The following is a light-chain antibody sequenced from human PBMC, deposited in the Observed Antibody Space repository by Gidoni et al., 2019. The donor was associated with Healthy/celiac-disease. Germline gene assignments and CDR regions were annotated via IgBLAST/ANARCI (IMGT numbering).Light chain of an antibody. CDR3: QQYGSSPWT. V-gene: IGKV3-20*01. J-gene: IGKJ1*01. CDR1: QSVSSSY. Sequence: EIVLTQSPGTLSLSPGVIATLSCRASQSVSSSYLAWYHQKPGQAPRLPIDGTSGRATGIPDRFSGSGSETNFTITIIRLEPEDFAVYYCQQYGSSPWTFXXXTKVEIK. CDR2: GTS.